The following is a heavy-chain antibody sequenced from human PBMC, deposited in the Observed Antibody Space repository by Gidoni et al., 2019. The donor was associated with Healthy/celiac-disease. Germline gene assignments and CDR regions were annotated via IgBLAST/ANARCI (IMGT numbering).Heavy chain of an antibody. J-gene: IGHJ4*02. V-gene: IGHV4-39*01. CDR1: GGSISSSSYY. CDR2: IYYSGST. Sequence: QLQLQESGPGLVKPSETRSLTCTVSGGSISSSSYYWGWIRQPPGKGLEWLGSIYYSGSTYYNPSLKSRVTISVDTSKNQFSLKLSSVTAADTAVYYCARQPDSSSWYYFDYWGQGTLVTVSS. CDR3: ARQPDSSSWYYFDY. D-gene: IGHD6-13*01.